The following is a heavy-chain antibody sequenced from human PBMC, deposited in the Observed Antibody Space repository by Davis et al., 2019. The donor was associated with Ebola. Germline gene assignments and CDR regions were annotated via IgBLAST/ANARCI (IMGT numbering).Heavy chain of an antibody. CDR2: INPNDGRT. Sequence: ASVKVSCKASGYTFTNYYMHWVRQAPGQGLEWMGMINPNDGRTIYAQKFQGRVTVTRETSTTTVYMDLSSLRSEDTALYYCTTPGGQDSGYDVFDTWGQETMVTVSS. J-gene: IGHJ3*02. CDR1: GYTFTNYY. D-gene: IGHD5-12*01. CDR3: TTPGGQDSGYDVFDT. V-gene: IGHV1-46*03.